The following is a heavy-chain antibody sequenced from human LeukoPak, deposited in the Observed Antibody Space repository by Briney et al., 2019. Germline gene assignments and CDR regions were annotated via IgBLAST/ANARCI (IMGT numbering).Heavy chain of an antibody. CDR2: ISYDGSNK. J-gene: IGHJ6*03. CDR3: TSAPCYYGSGSSECYMDV. D-gene: IGHD3-10*01. Sequence: GRSLRLSCAASGFTFSSYAMHWVRQAPGKGLEWVAVISYDGSNKYYADSVKGRFTISRDNSKNTLYLQMNSLRAEDTAVYYCTSAPCYYGSGSSECYMDVWGKGTTVTVSS. V-gene: IGHV3-30-3*01. CDR1: GFTFSSYA.